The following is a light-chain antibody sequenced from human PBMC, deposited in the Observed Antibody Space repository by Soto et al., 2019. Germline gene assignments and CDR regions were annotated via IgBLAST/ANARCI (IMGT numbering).Light chain of an antibody. CDR2: DAS. CDR3: QQRSNWPIT. CDR1: QSVSRY. Sequence: EIVLTQPPATLSLSPGERATLSCRASQSVSRYLAWYQQKPGQAPRLLIYDASNRATGIPARFSGSGSGTDFTLTISRLEPEDFAVYYCQQRSNWPITFGQGTRLEI. V-gene: IGKV3-11*01. J-gene: IGKJ5*01.